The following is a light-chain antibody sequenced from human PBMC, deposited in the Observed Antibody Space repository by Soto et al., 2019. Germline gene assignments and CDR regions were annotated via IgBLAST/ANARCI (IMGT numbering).Light chain of an antibody. J-gene: IGKJ5*01. CDR2: GAS. CDR1: QSVSSN. CDR3: QQYNNWLSIT. V-gene: IGKV3-15*01. Sequence: ELVMTQSPVTLSVSPGARATLSCRASQSVSSNLAWYQQQPGQAPRLLIYGASTRATGIPARFSGSGSGTEFTLNISSLQSEDCAVYYCQQYNNWLSITFGPGTRLEI.